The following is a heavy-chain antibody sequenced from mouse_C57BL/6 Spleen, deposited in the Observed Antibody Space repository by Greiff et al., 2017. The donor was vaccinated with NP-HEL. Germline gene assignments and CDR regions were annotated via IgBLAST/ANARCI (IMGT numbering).Heavy chain of an antibody. CDR3: ARNTPYDYYAMDY. CDR1: GFSLTSYG. Sequence: VHLVESGPGLVQPSQSLSITCTVSGFSLTSYGVHWVRQSPGKGLEWLGVIWSGGSTDYNAAFISRLSISKDNSKSQVFFKMNSLQADDTAIYYCARNTPYDYYAMDYWGQGTSVTVSS. CDR2: IWSGGST. J-gene: IGHJ4*01. V-gene: IGHV2-2*01.